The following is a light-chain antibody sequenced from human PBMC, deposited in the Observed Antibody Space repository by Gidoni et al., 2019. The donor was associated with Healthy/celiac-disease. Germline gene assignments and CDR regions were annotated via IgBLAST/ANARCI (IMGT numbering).Light chain of an antibody. CDR1: QSISSW. CDR2: DAS. J-gene: IGKJ1*01. Sequence: DIQMTTSPSTLSASVGDRVTITCRASQSISSWLAWYQQKPGKAPRLLIYDASSLESGVPSRFSGSGSGTEFTLTISSLQPDDFAAYYCQQYSSYSWTFGRGTKVEIK. CDR3: QQYSSYSWT. V-gene: IGKV1-5*01.